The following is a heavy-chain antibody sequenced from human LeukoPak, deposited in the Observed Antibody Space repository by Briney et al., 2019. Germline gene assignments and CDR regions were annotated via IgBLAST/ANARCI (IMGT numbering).Heavy chain of an antibody. J-gene: IGHJ4*02. CDR3: ARDLFDGSGYYSSGY. CDR2: INPNSGGT. D-gene: IGHD3-22*01. Sequence: ASVKVSCKASGYTFIGYYMHWVRQAPGQGLEWMGWINPNSGGTNYAQKFQARVTMSRDTSISTAYIELSRLRSDDTAVYYRARDLFDGSGYYSSGYWGQGTLVTVSS. CDR1: GYTFIGYY. V-gene: IGHV1-2*02.